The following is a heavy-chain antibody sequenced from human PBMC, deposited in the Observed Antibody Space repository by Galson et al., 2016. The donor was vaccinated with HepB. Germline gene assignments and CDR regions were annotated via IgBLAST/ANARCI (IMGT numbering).Heavy chain of an antibody. CDR2: ISVYNGNT. J-gene: IGHJ4*02. Sequence: SVKVSCKASGYTFTSYGINWVRQAPGQGLEWMGWISVYNGNTNYAQKLQGRVTMTTNTSTSTAYMDLRSLRSDDTAVYYCARGRLYSSGWDPFDYWGQGTLVTVSS. CDR3: ARGRLYSSGWDPFDY. V-gene: IGHV1-18*01. D-gene: IGHD6-19*01. CDR1: GYTFTSYG.